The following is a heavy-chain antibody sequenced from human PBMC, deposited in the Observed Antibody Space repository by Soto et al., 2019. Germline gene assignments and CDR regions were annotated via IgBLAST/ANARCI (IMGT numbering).Heavy chain of an antibody. CDR1: GYTFTSYG. CDR2: ISAYNGNT. D-gene: IGHD5-18*01. Sequence: RASVKVSCKASGYTFTSYGISWVRQAPGQGLEWMGWISAYNGNTNYARKLQGRVTMTTDTSTTTAYMELRSLRSDDTAVYYCARDQDTAMVTVLWDYYYYGMDVWGQGTTVTVSS. V-gene: IGHV1-18*04. J-gene: IGHJ6*02. CDR3: ARDQDTAMVTVLWDYYYYGMDV.